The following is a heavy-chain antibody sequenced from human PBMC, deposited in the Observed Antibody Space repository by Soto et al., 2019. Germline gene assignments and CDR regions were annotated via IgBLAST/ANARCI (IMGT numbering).Heavy chain of an antibody. CDR1: GYTFTSYG. J-gene: IGHJ4*02. CDR2: ISAHNGNT. Sequence: QVHLVQSGAEVKKPGASVKVSCKASGYTFTSYGITWVRQAPGQGLEWMGWISAHNGNTDYAQKLQGRVIVARDTSTSTAYMELRSLISGDTAVYYWVRGRYGDYWGQGALVTVSS. D-gene: IGHD1-1*01. V-gene: IGHV1-18*01. CDR3: VRGRYGDY.